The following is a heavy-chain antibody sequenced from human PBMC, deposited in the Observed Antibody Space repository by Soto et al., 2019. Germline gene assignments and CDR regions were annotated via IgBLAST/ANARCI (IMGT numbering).Heavy chain of an antibody. CDR1: GFNFMTYY. CDR2: VKQDGTEQ. V-gene: IGHV3-7*01. Sequence: GGSLRLSCASSGFNFMTYYMSWVRQALGKGLEWVANVKQDGTEQYYVESVKGRFTVSKDSVKKSLDLEMSSLRADDTGVYYCARDLAAVPRTFDSWGEGTMVTVSS. CDR3: ARDLAAVPRTFDS. D-gene: IGHD6-13*01. J-gene: IGHJ4*02.